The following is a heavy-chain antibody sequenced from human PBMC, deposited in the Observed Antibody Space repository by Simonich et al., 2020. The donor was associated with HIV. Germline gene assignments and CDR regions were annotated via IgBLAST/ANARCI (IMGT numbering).Heavy chain of an antibody. CDR3: IGSYDILTGSLYGLEY. J-gene: IGHJ4*02. Sequence: GGALKLSCAVSGFTLRACAMHWVRQASGKGLEWVGQIRSKTNSYATTYAASVQGRFTISRDDSKKTAYLQMNSLKPEDTALYYCIGSYDILTGSLYGLEYWGLGTLVTVPS. V-gene: IGHV3-73*01. D-gene: IGHD3-9*01. CDR1: GFTLRACA. CDR2: IRSKTNSYAT.